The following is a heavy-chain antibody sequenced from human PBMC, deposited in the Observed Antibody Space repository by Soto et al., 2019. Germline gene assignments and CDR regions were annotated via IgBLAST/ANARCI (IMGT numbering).Heavy chain of an antibody. CDR2: LIPIFATA. Sequence: ASVKVSCKASGGAFSSYAISWGGQAPGQGLEWRGGLIPIFATANYAQKFQGGVTITADNSTRTAYMELSSLRSEDTAVYYCARRGDVNPNALDIWGQETMVTVSS. J-gene: IGHJ3*02. CDR3: ARRGDVNPNALDI. V-gene: IGHV1-69*06. CDR1: GGAFSSYA. D-gene: IGHD7-27*01.